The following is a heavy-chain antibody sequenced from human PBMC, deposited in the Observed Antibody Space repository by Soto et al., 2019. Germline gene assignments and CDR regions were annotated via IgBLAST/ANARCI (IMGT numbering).Heavy chain of an antibody. CDR1: GYSFTNND. D-gene: IGHD3-16*01. Sequence: ASVKVSCKASGYSFTNNDVSWVRQATGQGLEWMVWMNPGSGDTGDAQKFQGRVTMTRDISIATAYMELSSLRSDDTAIYYCARMATFGSLNWFDPWGQGTLVTVSS. J-gene: IGHJ5*02. V-gene: IGHV1-8*01. CDR3: ARMATFGSLNWFDP. CDR2: MNPGSGDT.